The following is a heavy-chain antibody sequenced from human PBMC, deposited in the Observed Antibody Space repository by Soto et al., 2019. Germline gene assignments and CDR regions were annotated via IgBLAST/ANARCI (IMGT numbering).Heavy chain of an antibody. D-gene: IGHD6-25*01. V-gene: IGHV4-34*01. CDR1: GGSFSGYF. Sequence: PSETLSLTCDVYGGSFSGYFWNWIRQSPGKGLEWIGKVNHNGRNNYNPSLKSRVTISLDMSKKRISLKLTSVTAADTAVYYCARGGSSDWQVAFDFWGQGTMVTVSS. CDR3: ARGGSSDWQVAFDF. CDR2: VNHNGRN. J-gene: IGHJ3*01.